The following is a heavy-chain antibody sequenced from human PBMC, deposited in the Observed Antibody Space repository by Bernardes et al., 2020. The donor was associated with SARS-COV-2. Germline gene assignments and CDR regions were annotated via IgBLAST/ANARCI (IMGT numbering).Heavy chain of an antibody. D-gene: IGHD1-20*01. Sequence: GGSLRLSCAASGFTFSSYGMSWVRQAPGKGLEWVSFIASHGTNTYYADSVKGRFTISRDNSKNTLYLQMNSLRTEDTAVYYCAKELNWNHFDYWGQGSLVTVSS. J-gene: IGHJ4*02. CDR2: IASHGTNT. CDR3: AKELNWNHFDY. CDR1: GFTFSSYG. V-gene: IGHV3-30*02.